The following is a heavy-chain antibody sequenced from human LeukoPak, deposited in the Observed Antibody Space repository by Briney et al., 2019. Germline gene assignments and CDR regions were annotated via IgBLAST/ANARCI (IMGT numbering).Heavy chain of an antibody. CDR3: ARKLNSGTYYHFDY. V-gene: IGHV4-59*01. CDR1: GGSISSYY. CDR2: IYYSGST. Sequence: PSETLSLTCTVSGGSISSYYWSWIRQPPGKGVEWIGYIYYSGSTNYNPSLKSRVTISVDTSKNQFSLKLSSVTAADTAVYYCARKLNSGTYYHFDYWGQGTLVTVSS. D-gene: IGHD1-26*01. J-gene: IGHJ4*02.